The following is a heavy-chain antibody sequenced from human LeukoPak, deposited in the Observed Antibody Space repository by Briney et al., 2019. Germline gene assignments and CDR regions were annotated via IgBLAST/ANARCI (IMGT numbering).Heavy chain of an antibody. Sequence: GGSLRLSCAASGFSFSSYWMHWVRQAPGKERVWVSRVNSDGSTTNYAESVKGRITISRDNARNTLFLQMNSLRAEDTALYYCARRSAAKGAFDLWGQGTMVTVSS. CDR2: VNSDGSTT. V-gene: IGHV3-74*01. J-gene: IGHJ3*01. CDR3: ARRSAAKGAFDL. CDR1: GFSFSSYW.